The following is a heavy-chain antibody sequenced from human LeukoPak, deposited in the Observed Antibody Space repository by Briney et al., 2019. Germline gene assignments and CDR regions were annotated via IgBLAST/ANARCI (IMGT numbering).Heavy chain of an antibody. CDR3: ARDYKYAFDN. D-gene: IGHD5-24*01. J-gene: IGHJ4*02. V-gene: IGHV3-48*01. CDR2: IGIDSGNT. Sequence: GGSLRLPCAASGFRFSDYSMNWVRQAPGKGLEWISYIGIDSGNTNYADSVKGRFTISGDKAKNSLYLQMNSLRVEDTAVYYCARDYKYAFDNWGQGTLVTVSS. CDR1: GFRFSDYS.